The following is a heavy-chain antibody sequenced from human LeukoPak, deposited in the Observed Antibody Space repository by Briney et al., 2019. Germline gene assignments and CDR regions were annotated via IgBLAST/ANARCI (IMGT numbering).Heavy chain of an antibody. V-gene: IGHV3-53*01. Sequence: GGSLRLSCAASGFTVSSNYMSWVRQAPGKGLEWVSVIYSGGSRYYADSVKGRFTISRDNSKNTLYLQMNSLRAEDTAVYYCARGRLWFGDFYYFDYWGQGTLVTVSS. CDR2: IYSGGSR. CDR3: ARGRLWFGDFYYFDY. CDR1: GFTVSSNY. D-gene: IGHD3-10*01. J-gene: IGHJ4*02.